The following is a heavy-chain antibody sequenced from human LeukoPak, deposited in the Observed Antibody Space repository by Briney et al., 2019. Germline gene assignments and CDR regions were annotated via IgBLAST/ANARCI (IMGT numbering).Heavy chain of an antibody. D-gene: IGHD1-26*01. CDR3: AKYSGSYPRHFGYFDY. Sequence: GGSLRLSCAASGFTFSSYAMSWVRQAPGKGLEWASAISGSGGSTYYADSVKGRFTISRDNSKNTLYLQMNSLRAEDTAVYYCAKYSGSYPRHFGYFDYWGQGTLVTVSS. CDR1: GFTFSSYA. V-gene: IGHV3-23*01. J-gene: IGHJ4*02. CDR2: ISGSGGST.